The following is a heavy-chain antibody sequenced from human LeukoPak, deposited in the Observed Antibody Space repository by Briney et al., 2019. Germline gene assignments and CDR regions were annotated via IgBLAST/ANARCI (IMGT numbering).Heavy chain of an antibody. CDR2: ISAYNGNT. V-gene: IGHV1-18*01. J-gene: IGHJ4*01. D-gene: IGHD3-3*01. CDR1: GYTFTSYG. CDR3: ARDITKITIFGVVISYYFDY. Sequence: ASVKVSCKASGYTFTSYGISWVRQAPGQGLEWMGWISAYNGNTNYAQKLQGRVTMTTDTSTSTAYMELRSLRSDDTAVYYCARDITKITIFGVVISYYFDYWGHGTLVTVSS.